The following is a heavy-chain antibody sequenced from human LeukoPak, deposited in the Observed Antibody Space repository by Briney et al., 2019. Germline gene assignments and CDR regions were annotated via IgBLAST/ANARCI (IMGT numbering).Heavy chain of an antibody. CDR2: IGGRGDNT. V-gene: IGHV3-23*01. D-gene: IGHD2-15*01. J-gene: IGHJ4*02. CDR1: GFTFNRFC. CDR3: ARGWGEKGRCRGGTCNNPEFDY. Sequence: GGSLRLSCGASGFTFNRFCMSWVRQAPGKGLEWVSAIGGRGDNTWYADSVKGRFTISRDNAKDSLYLQMNSLRVEDTAVYYCARGWGEKGRCRGGTCNNPEFDYWGQGTLVTVSS.